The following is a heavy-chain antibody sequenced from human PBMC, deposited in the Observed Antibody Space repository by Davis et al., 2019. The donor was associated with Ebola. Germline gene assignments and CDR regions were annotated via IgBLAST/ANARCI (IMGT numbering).Heavy chain of an antibody. D-gene: IGHD2-2*01. CDR1: GFTFSSYW. Sequence: GESLKISCAASGFTFSSYWMSWVRQAPGKGLEWVAVISYDGSNKYYADSVKGRFTISRDNSKNTLYLQMNSLRAEDTAVYYCARESIVVVPASNGMDVWGQGTTVTVSS. CDR3: ARESIVVVPASNGMDV. V-gene: IGHV3-30-3*01. J-gene: IGHJ6*02. CDR2: ISYDGSNK.